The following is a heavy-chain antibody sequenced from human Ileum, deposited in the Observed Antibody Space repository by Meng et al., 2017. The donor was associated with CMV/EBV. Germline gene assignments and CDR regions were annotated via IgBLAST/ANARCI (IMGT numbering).Heavy chain of an antibody. CDR1: GYTCTSTN. CDR3: ARDGLSGRYFDY. Sequence: SCNAAGYTCTSTNVIWLRQGPGQGPEWMGWIDTNPGNPTYTQGCTGRFVFSLDTSVNTTYLQISSLKAEDTAVYYCARDGLSGRYFDYWGQGTLVTVSS. J-gene: IGHJ4*02. D-gene: IGHD1-26*01. V-gene: IGHV7-4-1*02. CDR2: IDTNPGNP.